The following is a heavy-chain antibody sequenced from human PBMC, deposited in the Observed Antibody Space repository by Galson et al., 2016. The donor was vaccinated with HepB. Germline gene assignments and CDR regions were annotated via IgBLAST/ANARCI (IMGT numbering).Heavy chain of an antibody. J-gene: IGHJ6*02. CDR1: GGSISSSSYY. CDR2: IYYSGCT. CDR3: ARDRLPYYDSSGYHQPLYYYGMDV. D-gene: IGHD3-22*01. V-gene: IGHV4-39*07. Sequence: SETLSLTCTVSGGSISSSSYYWGWIRQPPGKGLEWIGSIYYSGCTYYNPSLKSRVTISVDTSKSQFSLKLSSVTAADTAVYYCARDRLPYYDSSGYHQPLYYYGMDVWGQGTTVTVSS.